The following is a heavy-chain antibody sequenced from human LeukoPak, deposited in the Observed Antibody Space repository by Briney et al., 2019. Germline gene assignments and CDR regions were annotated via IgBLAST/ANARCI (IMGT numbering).Heavy chain of an antibody. CDR1: GGSISSSSYY. CDR2: LYASGTT. D-gene: IGHD3-10*01. V-gene: IGHV4-61*05. Sequence: SETLSLTCTVSGGSISSSSYYWGWIRQPPGKGLEWIGRLYASGTTNYNPSLKSRVTMSVDTSKTQFSLNLTSVTAADTAMYYCASYYGSGIDYWGQGTLVTVSS. J-gene: IGHJ4*02. CDR3: ASYYGSGIDY.